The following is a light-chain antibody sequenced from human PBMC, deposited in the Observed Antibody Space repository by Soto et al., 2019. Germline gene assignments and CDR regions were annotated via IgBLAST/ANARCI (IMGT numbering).Light chain of an antibody. CDR3: QQYYSYPIT. Sequence: TGDRVTITCRASQGISSYLAWYQQKPGKAPKLLIHAASTLQSGVPSRFSGSGSGTDFTLTISCLQSEDFATYYCQQYYSYPITFGQGTRLEIK. CDR2: AAS. J-gene: IGKJ5*01. CDR1: QGISSY. V-gene: IGKV1-8*01.